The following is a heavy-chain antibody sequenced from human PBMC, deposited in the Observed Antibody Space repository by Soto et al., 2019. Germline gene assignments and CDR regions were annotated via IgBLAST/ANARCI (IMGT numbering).Heavy chain of an antibody. CDR3: ATTQYYYDSSGYKPRWGFYYLGY. V-gene: IGHV1-69*01. CDR1: EGTFSSYA. CDR2: IIPIFDTT. Sequence: QVQLVQSGAEVKKPGSSVKVSCKASEGTFSSYAISWVRQAPGQGLEWMGGIIPIFDTTNYAQKFQGRVTITADESTSTAYMELSSLRSEDTAVYYCATTQYYYDSSGYKPRWGFYYLGYWGQGALVTVSS. D-gene: IGHD3-22*01. J-gene: IGHJ4*02.